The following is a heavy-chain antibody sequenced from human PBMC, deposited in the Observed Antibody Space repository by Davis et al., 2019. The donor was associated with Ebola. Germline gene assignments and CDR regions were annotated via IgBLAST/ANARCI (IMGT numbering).Heavy chain of an antibody. CDR3: ARGLTTVTSRWFDP. Sequence: PSETLSLTCAVYGGSFSGYYWSWIRQPPGKGLEWIGEINHSGSTNYNPSLKSRVTISVDTSKNQFSLKLSSVTAADTAVYYCARGLTTVTSRWFDPWGQGTLVTVSS. CDR1: GGSFSGYY. V-gene: IGHV4-34*01. J-gene: IGHJ5*02. CDR2: INHSGST. D-gene: IGHD4-17*01.